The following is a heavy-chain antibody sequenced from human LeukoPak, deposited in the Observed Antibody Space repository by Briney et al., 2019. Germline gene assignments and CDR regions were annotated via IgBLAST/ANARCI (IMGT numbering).Heavy chain of an antibody. CDR2: ISSSSSYI. D-gene: IGHD3-3*01. CDR1: GFTFSSYS. CDR3: ACITIFGANVDY. J-gene: IGHJ4*02. Sequence: GGSLRLSCAASGFTFSSYSMDWVRQAPGKGLEWVSSISSSSSYIYYADSVKGRFTISRDNAKNSLYLQMNSLRAEDTAVYYCACITIFGANVDYWGQGTLVTASS. V-gene: IGHV3-21*01.